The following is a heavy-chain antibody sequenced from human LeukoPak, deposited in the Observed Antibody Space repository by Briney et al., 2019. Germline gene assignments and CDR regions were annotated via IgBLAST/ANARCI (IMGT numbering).Heavy chain of an antibody. V-gene: IGHV1-46*01. CDR3: ARGLRSSGYGY. CDR1: GYTFTNYY. D-gene: IGHD3-22*01. CDR2: INPSGGSS. J-gene: IGHJ4*02. Sequence: ASVQVSCKASGYTFTNYYIHWVRQAPGQGLEWMGLINPSGGSSTYAQNFQGRVTVTRDMATSTVYMELSSLRSEDTAVYYCARGLRSSGYGYWGQGTLVTVSS.